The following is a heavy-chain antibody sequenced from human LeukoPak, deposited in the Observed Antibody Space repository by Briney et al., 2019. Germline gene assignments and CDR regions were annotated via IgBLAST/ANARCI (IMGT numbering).Heavy chain of an antibody. CDR3: ATEGPFSGSYYGCNY. J-gene: IGHJ4*02. V-gene: IGHV1-24*01. CDR2: FDPEDGET. D-gene: IGHD1-26*01. CDR1: GYTLTELS. Sequence: ASVNVSCKVSGYTLTELSMHWVRQAPGKGLEWMGGFDPEDGETIYAQKFQGRVTMTEDTSTDTAYMELSSLRSEDTAVHYCATEGPFSGSYYGCNYWGQGTLVTVSS.